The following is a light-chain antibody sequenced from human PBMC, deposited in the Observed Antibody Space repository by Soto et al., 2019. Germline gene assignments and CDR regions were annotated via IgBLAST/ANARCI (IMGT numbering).Light chain of an antibody. CDR3: RHYINSQWT. CDR2: AAS. J-gene: IGKJ1*01. Sequence: EIVLTQSPGTLSLSPGERATLSCRPSQSVSSTYLDWYQQKPGQPPRLLIYAASSRATGIPDRFSGDASATDFTLTIRRLEPEDFAVYYCRHYINSQWTFGQGTKVEI. V-gene: IGKV3-20*01. CDR1: QSVSSTY.